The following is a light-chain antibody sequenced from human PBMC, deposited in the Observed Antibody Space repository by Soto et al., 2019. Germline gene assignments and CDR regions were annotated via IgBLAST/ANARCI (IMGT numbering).Light chain of an antibody. J-gene: IGKJ1*01. CDR1: QSIRTW. CDR3: QQYQNYSTWT. Sequence: DIQLTQSPSTLSASVGDSVFITCLVSQSIRTWLAWYQQRSGTAPKLLIYDASSLESGVSSRFSGSGSGTEFTLTITNLQPDDFATYYCQQYQNYSTWTFGQGTKVDIK. CDR2: DAS. V-gene: IGKV1-5*01.